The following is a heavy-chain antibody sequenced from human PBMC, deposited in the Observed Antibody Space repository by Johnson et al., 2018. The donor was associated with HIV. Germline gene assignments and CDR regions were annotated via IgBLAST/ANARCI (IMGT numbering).Heavy chain of an antibody. V-gene: IGHV3-30*14. CDR1: GFTFSSYA. CDR3: ARDRGAVDI. CDR2: ILYDGSNK. Sequence: VQLVESGGGVVQPGRSLRLSCAASGFTFSSYAMHWVRQAPGKGLEWVAVILYDGSNKYYADSVKGRFTISRDNSKNTVFLQMNSLRVEDTAVYYCARDRGAVDIWGQGTMVTVSS. D-gene: IGHD3-10*01. J-gene: IGHJ3*02.